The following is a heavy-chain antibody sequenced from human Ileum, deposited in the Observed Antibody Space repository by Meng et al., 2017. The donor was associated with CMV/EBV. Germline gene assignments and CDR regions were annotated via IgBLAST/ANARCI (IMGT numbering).Heavy chain of an antibody. CDR2: INHGGGT. Sequence: QVHTNPWGARRLKPSGPLFLSRAVYGGSVSGSYWSWIRQPPGKGLEWIGEINHGGGTNYNPSLKSRVTLSVDTAKNQFSLIVSSVTAADTAVYYCARFPFSSTWFGETYDYWGQGVLVTVSS. CDR3: ARFPFSSTWFGETYDY. D-gene: IGHD3-10*01. J-gene: IGHJ4*02. V-gene: IGHV4-34*01. CDR1: GGSVSGSY.